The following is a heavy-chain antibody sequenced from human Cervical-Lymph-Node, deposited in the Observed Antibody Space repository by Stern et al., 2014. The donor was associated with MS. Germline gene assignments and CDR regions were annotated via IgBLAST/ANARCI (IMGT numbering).Heavy chain of an antibody. CDR2: LNPSSGAT. Sequence: VQLEESGAEVKKPGASVKVSCKPSGYKFTAYYIHWVRQAPGKGLTGMGRLNPSSGATDLAQTFQGRVTMTRDTSISTAYMELTGLTPGDTAVYYCARSITVTPLEFWGQGTLVAVSS. J-gene: IGHJ4*02. CDR1: GYKFTAYY. V-gene: IGHV1-2*06. CDR3: ARSITVTPLEF. D-gene: IGHD4-17*01.